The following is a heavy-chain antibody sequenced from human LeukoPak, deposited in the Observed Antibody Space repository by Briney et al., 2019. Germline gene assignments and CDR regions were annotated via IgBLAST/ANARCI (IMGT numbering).Heavy chain of an antibody. J-gene: IGHJ4*02. CDR1: GFTFSSYA. D-gene: IGHD2-2*01. CDR2: ISYDGSNK. Sequence: GGSLRLSCAASGFTFSSYAMHWVRQAPGNGLEWVAVISYDGSNKYYADSVKGRFTISRDNSKNTLYLQMNSLRAEDTAVYYCARERDIVVVPALDYWGQGTLVTVSS. CDR3: ARERDIVVVPALDY. V-gene: IGHV3-30-3*01.